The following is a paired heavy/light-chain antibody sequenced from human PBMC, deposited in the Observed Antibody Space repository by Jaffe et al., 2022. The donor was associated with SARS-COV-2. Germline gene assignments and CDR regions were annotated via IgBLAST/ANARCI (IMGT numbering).Heavy chain of an antibody. V-gene: IGHV3-21*01. CDR1: GFTFRFYT. CDR2: ISSNGAYI. Sequence: EVHLVESGGGLVKPGGSLRLSCAASGFTFRFYTMNWVRQAPGKGLEWVSTISSNGAYIYYADSLKGRFTISRDNAKDSLYLQIHSLRAEDTAVYWCVRDASRASSSVGWFDPWGQGTLVTVSS. J-gene: IGHJ5*02. CDR3: VRDASRASSSVGWFDP. D-gene: IGHD6-6*01.
Light chain of an antibody. Sequence: QSVLTQAPSASGTPGQRVTISCSGTTSNIGVNTANWYQQLPGTAPKLLIYNNYQRASGVPDRFSGSKSGTSASLAISGLQSEDEADYYCAIWDDSLNGWVFGGGTKLTVL. V-gene: IGLV1-44*01. CDR2: NNY. CDR3: AIWDDSLNGWV. CDR1: TSNIGVNT. J-gene: IGLJ3*02.